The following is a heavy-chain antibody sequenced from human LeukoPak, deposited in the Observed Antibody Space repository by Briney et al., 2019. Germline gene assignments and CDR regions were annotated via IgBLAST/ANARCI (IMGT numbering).Heavy chain of an antibody. V-gene: IGHV3-64*01. Sequence: PGGSLRLSCAASGFSFSSYGMHWVRQAPGKGLEYVSVISSNGDSTYYANSVKGRFTISRDNSKNMVYLQMGSLRAEDMAVYYCARSIAVAGPYYFDYWGEGTLVTVSS. CDR2: ISSNGDST. J-gene: IGHJ4*02. CDR3: ARSIAVAGPYYFDY. CDR1: GFSFSSYG. D-gene: IGHD6-19*01.